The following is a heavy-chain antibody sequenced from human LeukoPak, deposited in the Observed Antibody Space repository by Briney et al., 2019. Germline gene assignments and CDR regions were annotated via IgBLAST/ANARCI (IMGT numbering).Heavy chain of an antibody. CDR1: GYSFTSYA. CDR3: AREGLYSGYDFPDY. Sequence: ASVKVSCKTSGYSFTSYAISWVRQAPGQGLEWMGWISAYNGNTNYAQKLQGRVTMTTDTSTSTAYMELRSLRSDDTAVYYCAREGLYSGYDFPDYWGQGTLVTVSS. D-gene: IGHD5-12*01. CDR2: ISAYNGNT. V-gene: IGHV1-18*01. J-gene: IGHJ4*02.